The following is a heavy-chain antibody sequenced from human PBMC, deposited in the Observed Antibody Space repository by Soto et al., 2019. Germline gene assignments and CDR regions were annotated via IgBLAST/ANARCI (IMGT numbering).Heavy chain of an antibody. CDR3: ARAGIFGVVGGPPRDAFDI. CDR1: GYIFTSYG. V-gene: IGHV1-18*01. D-gene: IGHD3-3*01. CDR2: ISGYNGAT. J-gene: IGHJ3*02. Sequence: ASVKVSCKASGYIFTSYGVIWVRQAPGQGLEWMGWISGYNGATDYAQNLQGRLTMTTDTSTSTAYLELRSLRSDDTAVYYCARAGIFGVVGGPPRDAFDIWGQRTMVTVS.